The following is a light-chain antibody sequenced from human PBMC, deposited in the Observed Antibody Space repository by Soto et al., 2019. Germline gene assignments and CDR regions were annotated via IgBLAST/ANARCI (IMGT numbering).Light chain of an antibody. CDR1: QDISRY. Sequence: IQLTQSPSSLSASLGDRVTITCRASQDISRYLAGYQQKPGKDPNLMIYAASTLQSGVSSRFSGSGYGTDYPLTISILQADDSATYYCQQVNFCPGYTFGHGTKVEIK. CDR3: QQVNFCPGYT. CDR2: AAS. J-gene: IGKJ1*01. V-gene: IGKV1-9*01.